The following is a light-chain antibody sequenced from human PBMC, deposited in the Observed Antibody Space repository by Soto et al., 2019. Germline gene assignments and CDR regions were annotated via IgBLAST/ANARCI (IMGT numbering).Light chain of an antibody. CDR1: QDISNY. Sequence: DIQMTQSPSSLSASVGDRVTITCQASQDISNYLNWYQQKPGKAPKLLIYDAYKLETGVPSRFSGSGSGTDFTSTISSLQPEDIGTYYCQQYDTLPSFGPGTKVDIK. CDR3: QQYDTLPS. J-gene: IGKJ3*01. V-gene: IGKV1-33*01. CDR2: DAY.